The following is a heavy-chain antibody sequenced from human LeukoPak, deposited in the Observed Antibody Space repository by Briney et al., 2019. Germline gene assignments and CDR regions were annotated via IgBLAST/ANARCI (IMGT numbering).Heavy chain of an antibody. Sequence: PGGSLRLSCAASGFTFSSYEMNWVRQAPGKGLEWVSYISSSGSTIYYADSVKGRFTISRDNAKNSLYLQMNSLRAEDTAVYYCARDLGGSSRGFDPWGQGTLVTVSS. V-gene: IGHV3-48*03. J-gene: IGHJ5*02. CDR3: ARDLGGSSRGFDP. CDR2: ISSSGSTI. CDR1: GFTFSSYE. D-gene: IGHD6-13*01.